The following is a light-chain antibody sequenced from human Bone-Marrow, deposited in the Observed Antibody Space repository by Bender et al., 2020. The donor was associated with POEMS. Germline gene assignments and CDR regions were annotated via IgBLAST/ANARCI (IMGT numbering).Light chain of an antibody. CDR1: IDDLGSYNY. CDR3: SSYTDSGYVV. V-gene: IGLV2-14*03. Sequence: QSALSQPASVSGSPGQSITISCTGTIDDLGSYNYVSWYQQQPGKAPQLILFDVSIRPSGLSVRFSGSKSGNTASLTISGLQAEDEADYYCSSYTDSGYVVFGGGTKLTVL. CDR2: DVS. J-gene: IGLJ2*01.